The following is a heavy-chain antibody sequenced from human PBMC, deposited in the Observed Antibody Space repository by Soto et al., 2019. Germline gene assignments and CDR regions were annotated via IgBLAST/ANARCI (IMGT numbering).Heavy chain of an antibody. J-gene: IGHJ5*02. CDR2: IWYDGSNK. CDR3: ARDFYGSGSYYSGWFDP. V-gene: IGHV3-33*01. D-gene: IGHD3-10*01. Sequence: GGSLRLSCAASGFTFSSYGMHWVRQAPGKGLEWVAVIWYDGSNKYYADSVKGRFTISRDNSKNTLYLQMNSLRAEDTAVYYCARDFYGSGSYYSGWFDPWGQGTLVTVSS. CDR1: GFTFSSYG.